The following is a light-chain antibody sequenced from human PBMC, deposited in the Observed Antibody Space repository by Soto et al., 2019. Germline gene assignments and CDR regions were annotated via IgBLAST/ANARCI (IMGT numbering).Light chain of an antibody. CDR2: DAS. Sequence: EIVLTQSPATLSLSPGERATLSCRASQSVSNYLAWYQQKPGQAPRLLIYDASNRATGIPARFSGGGSGTDFTLTISSLEPEDFAVYSCHQRSNWPPWTFGQGTKVEIK. J-gene: IGKJ1*01. CDR3: HQRSNWPPWT. V-gene: IGKV3-11*01. CDR1: QSVSNY.